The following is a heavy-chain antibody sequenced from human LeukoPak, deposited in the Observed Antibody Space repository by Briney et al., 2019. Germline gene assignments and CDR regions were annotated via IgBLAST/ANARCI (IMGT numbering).Heavy chain of an antibody. CDR3: AVKRGGYCSSTSCYFSHGMDV. V-gene: IGHV1-69*13. Sequence: ASVKGSCKASGGTFSSYAISWVRQAPGQGLEWMGGLIPIFGTANYAQKFQGRVTITADESTSTAYMELSSLRSEDTAVYYCAVKRGGYCSSTSCYFSHGMDVWGKGTTVTVSS. CDR2: LIPIFGTA. D-gene: IGHD2-2*01. CDR1: GGTFSSYA. J-gene: IGHJ6*04.